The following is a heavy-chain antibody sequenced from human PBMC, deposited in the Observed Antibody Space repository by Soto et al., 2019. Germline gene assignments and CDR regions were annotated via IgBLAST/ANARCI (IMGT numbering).Heavy chain of an antibody. D-gene: IGHD3-10*01. CDR3: AGQPTAGSYYDLGSYYYYYAMDV. J-gene: IGHJ6*02. Sequence: PSETLSLTCTVSGGSISSGDYYWSRISKPPGKGLEWIGYIYYSGSTYYNPSLKSRVTISVDTSKNQFSLKLSSVTAADTAVYYCAGQPTAGSYYDLGSYYYYYAMDVWGQGTTVTVSS. V-gene: IGHV4-30-4*01. CDR2: IYYSGST. CDR1: GGSISSGDYY.